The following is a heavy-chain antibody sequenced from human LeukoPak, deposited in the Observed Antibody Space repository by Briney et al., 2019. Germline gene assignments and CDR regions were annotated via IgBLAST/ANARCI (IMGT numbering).Heavy chain of an antibody. V-gene: IGHV3-30*04. CDR2: ISYDESYK. Sequence: PGGSLRLSCTASGFTFSSYAMHWVRQAPGKGLEWMALISYDESYKYYADSVKGRFTISKDNSKNTLYLQMNSLRAEDTAVYYCAKLPVEDYWGQGTLVTVSS. CDR1: GFTFSSYA. CDR3: AKLPVEDY. J-gene: IGHJ4*02. D-gene: IGHD1-7*01.